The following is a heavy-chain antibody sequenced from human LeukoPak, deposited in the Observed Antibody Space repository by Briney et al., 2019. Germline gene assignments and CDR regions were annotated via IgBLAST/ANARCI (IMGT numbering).Heavy chain of an antibody. J-gene: IGHJ5*02. CDR3: ARLRRSGLRSKFDP. Sequence: SETLSLTCTVSGGSISSSSYYWGWIRQPPGKGLEWIGSIYYSGSTYYNPSLKSRVTISVDTSKNQFSLKLSSVTAADTAVYYCARLRRSGLRSKFDPWGQGTLVTVSS. CDR2: IYYSGST. D-gene: IGHD3-3*01. V-gene: IGHV4-39*07. CDR1: GGSISSSSYY.